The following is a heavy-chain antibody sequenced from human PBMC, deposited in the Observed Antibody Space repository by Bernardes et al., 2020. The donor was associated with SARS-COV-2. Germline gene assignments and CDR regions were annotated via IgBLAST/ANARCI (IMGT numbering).Heavy chain of an antibody. Sequence: ASVKVSCKASGYTFTGYYMHWVRQAPGQGLEWMGWISPHNGNTNYAQNFQGRVTMTTDTSTSTVHMELRSLRSDDTAVYYCARRDSSGWYTPQDYYYGMDVWGQGTTVTVSS. J-gene: IGHJ6*02. CDR1: GYTFTGYY. CDR3: ARRDSSGWYTPQDYYYGMDV. V-gene: IGHV1-18*04. CDR2: ISPHNGNT. D-gene: IGHD6-19*01.